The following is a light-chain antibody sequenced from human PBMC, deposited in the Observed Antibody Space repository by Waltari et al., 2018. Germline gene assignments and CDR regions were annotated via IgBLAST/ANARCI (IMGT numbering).Light chain of an antibody. V-gene: IGLV1-47*01. Sequence: QSVLTQPPSASGTPGQRVTISCSGSSSNLGSNYVYWSHQLPGTAPKLLIYRNNQRPSGVPDRFSGSKSGTSASLAISGLRSEDEADYYCAAWDDSLSVYVVFGGGTKLTVL. CDR2: RNN. CDR3: AAWDDSLSVYVV. CDR1: SSNLGSNY. J-gene: IGLJ2*01.